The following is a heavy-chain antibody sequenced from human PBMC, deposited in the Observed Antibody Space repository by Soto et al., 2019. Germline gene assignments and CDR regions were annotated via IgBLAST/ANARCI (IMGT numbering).Heavy chain of an antibody. CDR2: ISSSSSYI. V-gene: IGHV3-21*01. Sequence: GGSLRLSCAASGFTFSSCSMNWVRQAPGKGLEWVSSISSSSSYIYYADSVKGRFTISRDNAKNSLYLQMNSLRAEDTAVYYCARVPAGVYGDDEFDYWGQGT. CDR3: ARVPAGVYGDDEFDY. D-gene: IGHD4-17*01. J-gene: IGHJ4*02. CDR1: GFTFSSCS.